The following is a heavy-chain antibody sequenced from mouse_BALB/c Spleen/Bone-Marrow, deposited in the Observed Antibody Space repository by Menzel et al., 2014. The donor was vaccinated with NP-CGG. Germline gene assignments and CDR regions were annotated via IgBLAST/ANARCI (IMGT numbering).Heavy chain of an antibody. CDR2: INPSSGGT. CDR3: SRGRRDALDY. Sequence: VQLQQSGAELVKPGASVKLSCKASGYTFTSYYMYWVKQRPGQGLECFGEINPSSGGTNFNEKFENKATLTVDKSSSTAYMQLSSLTSEDSAVYYCSRGRRDALDYWGQGTSVTVSS. CDR1: GYTFTSYY. V-gene: IGHV1S81*02. J-gene: IGHJ4*01.